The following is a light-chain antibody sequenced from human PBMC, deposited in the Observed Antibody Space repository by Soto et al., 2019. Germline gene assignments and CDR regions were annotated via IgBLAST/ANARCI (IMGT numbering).Light chain of an antibody. V-gene: IGKV1-5*03. CDR3: QHYNSYPWT. CDR1: QSIGSW. Sequence: DIQMTQSPSTLSASVGNRVTITCRASQSIGSWVAWYQQKPGRAPNLLIHKASHLESGVPSRFSGSGSGTEFTLTISSLQPGDFATYYCQHYNSYPWTFGQGPRWIS. J-gene: IGKJ1*01. CDR2: KAS.